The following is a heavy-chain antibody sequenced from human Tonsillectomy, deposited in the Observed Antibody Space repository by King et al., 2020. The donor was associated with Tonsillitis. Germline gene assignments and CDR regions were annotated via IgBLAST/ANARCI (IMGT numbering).Heavy chain of an antibody. Sequence: LVQSGAEVKKPGASVKVSCKASGYTFTSYGISWVRQAPGQGLEWMGWNSAYNGNTKYAQKLQGRVTMTTDTSTSTVYMELRSLRSDDTAVYYCARDQGPYGSVSYYHDYWGQGTLVTLSS. CDR3: ARDQGPYGSVSYYHDY. V-gene: IGHV1-18*01. J-gene: IGHJ4*02. D-gene: IGHD3-10*01. CDR2: NSAYNGNT. CDR1: GYTFTSYG.